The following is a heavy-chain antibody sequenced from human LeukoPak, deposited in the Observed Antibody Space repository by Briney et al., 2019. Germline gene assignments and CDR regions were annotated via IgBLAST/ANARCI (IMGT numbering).Heavy chain of an antibody. D-gene: IGHD3-9*01. Sequence: PSETLSLTCAVSGGSISSDDYFWSWIRQPPGKGLEWIGYIYHRGSTSYNPSLKSRVTTSLDKSRNQFSLNLSSVTAADTAVYYCARAPYDILTGYFLFDSWGQGTLVTVSS. CDR3: ARAPYDILTGYFLFDS. CDR1: GGSISSDDYF. J-gene: IGHJ4*02. V-gene: IGHV4-30-2*01. CDR2: IYHRGST.